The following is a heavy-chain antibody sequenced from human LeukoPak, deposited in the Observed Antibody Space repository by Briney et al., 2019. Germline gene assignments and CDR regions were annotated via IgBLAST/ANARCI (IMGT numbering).Heavy chain of an antibody. J-gene: IGHJ5*02. V-gene: IGHV4-59*01. CDR1: GGSISSYY. Sequence: PSETLSLTCTVSGGSISSYYWSWIRQPPGKGLEWIGYIYYSGSTNYNPSLKSRVTISVDTSKNQFSLKLSSVTAADTAVYYCARVHSDIVVVPAAIHNWFDPWGQGTLVTVSS. D-gene: IGHD2-2*01. CDR3: ARVHSDIVVVPAAIHNWFDP. CDR2: IYYSGST.